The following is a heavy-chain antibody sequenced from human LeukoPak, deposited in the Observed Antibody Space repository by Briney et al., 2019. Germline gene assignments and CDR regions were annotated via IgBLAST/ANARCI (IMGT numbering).Heavy chain of an antibody. D-gene: IGHD3-3*01. CDR1: GFTFSSYW. CDR3: ARRTTIFPRRYFFDY. Sequence: GGSLRLSCAASGFTFSSYWMSWVRQAPGKGLEWVANIKEDGSETYYAESVMGRFTISRDNAENSLFLQMTSLRGEDTAVYFCARRTTIFPRRYFFDYWGQGTLVTVSS. V-gene: IGHV3-7*01. CDR2: IKEDGSET. J-gene: IGHJ4*02.